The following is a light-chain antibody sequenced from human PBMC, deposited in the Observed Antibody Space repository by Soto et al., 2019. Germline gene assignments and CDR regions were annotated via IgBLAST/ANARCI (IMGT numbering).Light chain of an antibody. J-gene: IGKJ1*01. Sequence: DIRMTQSASSLAAYVGDIVTITCRASQSISSYLNWYQQKPGKAPKLLIYAASSLQSGVPSRFSGSGSGTEFTLTISSLQPDDFATYYCQHSNSYSEAFGQGTKVDIK. CDR3: QHSNSYSEA. CDR2: AAS. CDR1: QSISSY. V-gene: IGKV1-39*01.